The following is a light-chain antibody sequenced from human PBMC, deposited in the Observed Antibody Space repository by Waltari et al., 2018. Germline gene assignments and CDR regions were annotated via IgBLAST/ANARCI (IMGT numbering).Light chain of an antibody. CDR3: SSHTSTVPHG. CDR2: EVS. CDR1: SNDVGGYGY. J-gene: IGLJ1*01. V-gene: IGLV2-14*01. Sequence: QSALTQPASVSGSPGQSVSISCTGTSNDVGGYGYVSWYQQFPGKAPKLMIYEVSYRPSVVAARFSGSKSGNTASLTISGLQAEDEAVYYCSSHTSTVPHGFGTGTKVTVV.